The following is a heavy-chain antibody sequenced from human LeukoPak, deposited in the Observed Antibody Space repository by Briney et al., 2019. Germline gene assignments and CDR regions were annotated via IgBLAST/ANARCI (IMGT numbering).Heavy chain of an antibody. V-gene: IGHV4-39*01. J-gene: IGHJ4*02. CDR2: IYYSGST. Sequence: PSETLSLTCTVSGGSISSSSYYWGWIRQPPGKGLEWIGSIYYSGSTYYNPSLKSRVTISVDTSKNQFSLKLSSVTAADTAVYYCARHPNPAMAPPPFDYWGQGTLVTVSS. CDR1: GGSISSSSYY. D-gene: IGHD2-2*01. CDR3: ARHPNPAMAPPPFDY.